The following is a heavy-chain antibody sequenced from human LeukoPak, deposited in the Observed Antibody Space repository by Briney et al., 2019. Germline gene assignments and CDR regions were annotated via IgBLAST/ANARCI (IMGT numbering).Heavy chain of an antibody. CDR3: ARAEWLQTLYGMDV. Sequence: ASVRVPCKASGYTFTGYYMHWVRQAPGRGLEWMGWINPNSGGTNYAQKFQGRVTMTRDTSISTAYMELSRLRSDDTAVYYCARAEWLQTLYGMDVWGQGTTVTVSS. D-gene: IGHD5-12*01. V-gene: IGHV1-2*02. CDR2: INPNSGGT. CDR1: GYTFTGYY. J-gene: IGHJ6*02.